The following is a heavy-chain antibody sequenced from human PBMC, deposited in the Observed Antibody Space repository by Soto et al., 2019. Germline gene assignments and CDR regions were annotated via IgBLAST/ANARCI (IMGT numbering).Heavy chain of an antibody. V-gene: IGHV3-73*02. CDR1: GFTFSGSA. CDR2: IRSKDNNYET. J-gene: IGHJ2*01. CDR3: TIRGYCSGSYSLDWYFDL. Sequence: EVQLVESGGGVVQPGGSLKLSCAASGFTFSGSAMHWVRQASGKGREWVGRIRSKDNNYETVYAASVEGRFTISRDDSKNTAYLQMNSLETEDTAVYYCTIRGYCSGSYSLDWYFDLWGRGTLVTVSS. D-gene: IGHD3-10*01.